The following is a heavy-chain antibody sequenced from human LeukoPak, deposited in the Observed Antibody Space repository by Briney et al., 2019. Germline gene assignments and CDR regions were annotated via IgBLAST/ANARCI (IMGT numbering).Heavy chain of an antibody. CDR3: ARRRITIVGPDAFDI. V-gene: IGHV3-33*01. CDR2: IWYDGSNK. D-gene: IGHD2-15*01. Sequence: GGSLRLSCAASGFTFSSYGMHWVRQAPGKGLEWVGVIWYDGSNKYYADSVKGRFTISRDNSKNTLYLQMNSLRAEDTAVYYCARRRITIVGPDAFDIRGQGTMVTVSS. J-gene: IGHJ3*02. CDR1: GFTFSSYG.